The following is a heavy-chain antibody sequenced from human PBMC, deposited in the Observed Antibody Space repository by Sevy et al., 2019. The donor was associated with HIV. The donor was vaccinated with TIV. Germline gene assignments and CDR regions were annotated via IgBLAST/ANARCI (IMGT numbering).Heavy chain of an antibody. V-gene: IGHV1-46*01. J-gene: IGHJ4*02. D-gene: IGHD2-21*02. Sequence: ASVKVSCKASGYTFTSYYIHWVRQAPGQGLECMGIINPSGGGTNYAQKFQGRVTFTGDTSTSTVYMELSSLRAEDTAVYYCARVESCGGDCYYSDYWGQGTQVTVS. CDR2: INPSGGGT. CDR1: GYTFTSYY. CDR3: ARVESCGGDCYYSDY.